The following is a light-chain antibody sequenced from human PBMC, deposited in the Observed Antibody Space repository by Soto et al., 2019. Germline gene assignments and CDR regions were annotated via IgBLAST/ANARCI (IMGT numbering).Light chain of an antibody. J-gene: IGLJ1*01. CDR2: SNN. CDR1: SSNIGTNT. Sequence: QSVLTQSPSTSGTPGQKVTISCSGSSSNIGTNTVNWYQQLPGTAPKLLIYSNNQRPSGVPDRFSGSKSGTSGSLAISGRQSEDDADYYCAAWGDRLSGCVFGTGTKVTVL. V-gene: IGLV1-44*01. CDR3: AAWGDRLSGCV.